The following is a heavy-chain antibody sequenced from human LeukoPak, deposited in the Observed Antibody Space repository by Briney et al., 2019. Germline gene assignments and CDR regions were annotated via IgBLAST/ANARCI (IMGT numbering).Heavy chain of an antibody. J-gene: IGHJ4*02. CDR2: IWYDGSNK. V-gene: IGHV3-33*01. Sequence: PGGSLRLSCAASGFTFSSYGMHWVRQAPGKGLEWVAIIWYDGSNKYYADSVKGRFTISRDNSKNTLYLQMNSLRAEDTAVYYCAREGDVDTAMVFDYWGQGTLVTVSS. CDR3: AREGDVDTAMVFDY. CDR1: GFTFSSYG. D-gene: IGHD5-18*01.